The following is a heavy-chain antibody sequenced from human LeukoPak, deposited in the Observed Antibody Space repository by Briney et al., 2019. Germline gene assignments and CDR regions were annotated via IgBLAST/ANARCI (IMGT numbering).Heavy chain of an antibody. CDR3: ATTTAAHTAVLKYYYYYMDV. CDR1: GYTLTELF. Sequence: ASAKVSCKVSGYTLTELFMHWVRQAPGKGLEWMGGFAPEYGETIYAQKFQGRVTMTEDTSTDTAYMELSSLRSEDTAVYYCATTTAAHTAVLKYYYYYMDVWGKGTTVTISS. J-gene: IGHJ6*03. CDR2: FAPEYGET. D-gene: IGHD5-18*01. V-gene: IGHV1-24*01.